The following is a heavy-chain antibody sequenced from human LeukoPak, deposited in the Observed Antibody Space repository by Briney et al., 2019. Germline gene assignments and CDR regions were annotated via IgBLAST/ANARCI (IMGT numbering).Heavy chain of an antibody. CDR2: INPNSGGT. J-gene: IGHJ4*02. CDR1: GYSFTAYY. CDR3: ARSPHILTGENFDY. V-gene: IGHV1-2*02. D-gene: IGHD3-9*01. Sequence: ASVKVSCKASGYSFTAYYMHWVRQAPGQGLEWMGWINPNSGGTNYAQKFQGRVTMTRDTYITTAYMEMSRLRSDDTALYYCARSPHILTGENFDYWGQGTLVTVSS.